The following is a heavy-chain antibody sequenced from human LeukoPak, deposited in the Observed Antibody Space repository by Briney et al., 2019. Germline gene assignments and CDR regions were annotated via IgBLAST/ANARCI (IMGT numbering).Heavy chain of an antibody. CDR2: INHSGST. CDR3: ARRGLGVAYNWFDP. D-gene: IGHD3-3*01. V-gene: IGHV4-34*01. J-gene: IGHJ5*02. Sequence: SETLSLACAVYGGSFSGYYWSWIRQPPRKGLEWIGEINHSGSTNYNPSLKSRVTISVDTSKNQFSLKLSSVTAADTAVYYCARRGLGVAYNWFDPWGQGTLVTVSS. CDR1: GGSFSGYY.